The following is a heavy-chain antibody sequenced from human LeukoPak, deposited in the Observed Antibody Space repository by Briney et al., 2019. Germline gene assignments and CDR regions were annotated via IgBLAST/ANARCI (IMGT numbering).Heavy chain of an antibody. Sequence: GGSLRLSCTVSGFTVSTNSMSWVRQAPGKGLEWVSFIYSDNTHYSDSVKGRFTISRDNSKNTLYLQMNSLRAEDTAVYYCAKDQDYYYFDYWGQGTLVTVSS. CDR3: AKDQDYYYFDY. CDR2: IYSDNT. V-gene: IGHV3-53*01. J-gene: IGHJ4*02. CDR1: GFTVSTNS. D-gene: IGHD2/OR15-2a*01.